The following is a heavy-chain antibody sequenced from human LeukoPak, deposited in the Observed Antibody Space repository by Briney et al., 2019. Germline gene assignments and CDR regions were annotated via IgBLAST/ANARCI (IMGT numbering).Heavy chain of an antibody. J-gene: IGHJ4*02. CDR3: AKDRALHQFDY. V-gene: IGHV3-23*01. CDR2: ISGSGGST. CDR1: GFTSSSYA. Sequence: PGGSLRLSCAASGFTSSSYAMSWVRQAPGKGLEWVSAISGSGGSTYYADSVKGRFTISRDNSKNTLFLQMNSLRAEDTAIYYCAKDRALHQFDYWGQGTLVTVSS.